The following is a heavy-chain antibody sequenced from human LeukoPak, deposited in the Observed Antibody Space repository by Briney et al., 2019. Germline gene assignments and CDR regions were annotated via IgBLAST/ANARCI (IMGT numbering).Heavy chain of an antibody. Sequence: SQTLSLTCAVYGGSFSGYYWSWIRQPPGKGLEWIGEINHSGSTNYNPSLKSRVTISVDTSKNQFSLKLSSVTAADTAVYYCARRRRRDYYDSSGYIFDYWGQGTLVTVSS. J-gene: IGHJ4*02. CDR2: INHSGST. V-gene: IGHV4-34*01. D-gene: IGHD3-22*01. CDR3: ARRRRRDYYDSSGYIFDY. CDR1: GGSFSGYY.